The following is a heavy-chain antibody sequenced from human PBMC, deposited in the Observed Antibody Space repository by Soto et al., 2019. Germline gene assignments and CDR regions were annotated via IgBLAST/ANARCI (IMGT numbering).Heavy chain of an antibody. CDR2: ISGYNGNT. D-gene: IGHD2-21*01. Sequence: QVVLEQSGGEVKKPGASVKVSCKASGYTFSGYSITWVRQAPGQGLEWMGRISGYNGNTNYARTLRGRLTLTTDTSTRSAYMELRSLTSDDTAVYYCARDVFCGGAPACPDMDVGGKGTTVTVSS. CDR3: ARDVFCGGAPACPDMDV. CDR1: GYTFSGYS. J-gene: IGHJ6*04. V-gene: IGHV1-18*04.